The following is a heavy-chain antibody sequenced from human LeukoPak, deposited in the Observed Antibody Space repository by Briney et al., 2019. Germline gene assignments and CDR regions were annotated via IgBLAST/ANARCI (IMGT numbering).Heavy chain of an antibody. CDR2: ISDSMSTI. D-gene: IGHD6-19*01. CDR1: GFTFSTYS. V-gene: IGHV3-48*01. Sequence: GGSLRLSCAASGFTFSTYSMNWVRQAPGKGLEWVSYISDSMSTIYYADSVKGRFTISRDNAKNSLYLQMNSLRAEDTAVYYCARDLTSGWYGSDYWGQGTLVTVPS. CDR3: ARDLTSGWYGSDY. J-gene: IGHJ4*02.